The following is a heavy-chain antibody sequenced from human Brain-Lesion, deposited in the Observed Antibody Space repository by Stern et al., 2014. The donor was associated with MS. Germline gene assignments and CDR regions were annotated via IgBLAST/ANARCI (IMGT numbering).Heavy chain of an antibody. CDR1: GYIFTGYY. CDR2: INPNTGGT. V-gene: IGHV1-2*02. CDR3: ARDQRGITIFGVVTDYYYLGMDV. Sequence: KLVQSGAEVKKPGASVKVSCKTSGYIFTGYYIHWVRQATGQGLEWMAWINPNTGGTKYAQKFQGRVTMSRDTSISTAYVELSSLTSDDTAVYYCARDQRGITIFGVVTDYYYLGMDVWGQGTTVTVSS. J-gene: IGHJ6*02. D-gene: IGHD3-3*01.